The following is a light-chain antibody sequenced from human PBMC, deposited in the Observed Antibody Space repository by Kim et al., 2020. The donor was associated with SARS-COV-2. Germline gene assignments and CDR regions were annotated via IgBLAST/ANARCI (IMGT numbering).Light chain of an antibody. J-gene: IGKJ4*01. CDR2: GAS. CDR3: QQYGSPRLT. CDR1: QVVSSSY. V-gene: IGKV3-20*01. Sequence: PGERATISCRASQVVSSSYLAEYQQKPGQPPSLLIYGASSRATGLPDRFSGSGSGTDFTLTISRLVPEDFAVYYCQQYGSPRLTFGGGTKVDIK.